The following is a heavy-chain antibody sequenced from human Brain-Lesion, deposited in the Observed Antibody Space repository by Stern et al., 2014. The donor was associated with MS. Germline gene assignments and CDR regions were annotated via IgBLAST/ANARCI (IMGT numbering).Heavy chain of an antibody. D-gene: IGHD6-13*01. V-gene: IGHV1-58*01. CDR2: NVVGSGNT. CDR3: AADPNTGSSSWYYIPNWFDP. J-gene: IGHJ5*02. Sequence: VQLVQSGPEVKTPGTSVKGSCKASGFTFTTSAVQWVRRARGQPLEGIGWNVVGSGNTNYAQKFQERVTITRDMSTSTAYMELSSLRSEDTAVYYCAADPNTGSSSWYYIPNWFDPWGQGTLVTVSS. CDR1: GFTFTTSA.